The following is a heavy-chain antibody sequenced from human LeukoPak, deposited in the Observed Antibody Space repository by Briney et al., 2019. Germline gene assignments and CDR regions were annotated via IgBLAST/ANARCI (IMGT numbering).Heavy chain of an antibody. CDR1: GGSFSGYY. D-gene: IGHD6-13*01. CDR2: INHSGST. V-gene: IGHV4-34*01. CDR3: ARKKAAAGRPNWFDP. J-gene: IGHJ5*02. Sequence: SETLSLTCAVYGGSFSGYYWSWIRLPPGKGLEWIGEINHSGSTNYNPSLKSRVTISVDTSKNQFSLKLSSVTAADTAVYYCARKKAAAGRPNWFDPWGQGTLVTVSS.